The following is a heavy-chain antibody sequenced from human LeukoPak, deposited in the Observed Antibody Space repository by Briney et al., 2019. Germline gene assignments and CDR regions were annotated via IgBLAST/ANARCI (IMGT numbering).Heavy chain of an antibody. CDR3: ARRCLVVVPL. J-gene: IGHJ4*02. D-gene: IGHD2-21*01. CDR1: GGSVSSSDSY. CDR2: IYYGGTT. Sequence: PSETLSLTCTVSGGSVSSSDSYWVWVRQPPGKGLEWVGSIYYGGTTYSNPSLKSRLTISADTSKNQFSLHLTSVTAADTAVYYCARRCLVVVPLWGQGILVTVSS. V-gene: IGHV4-39*01.